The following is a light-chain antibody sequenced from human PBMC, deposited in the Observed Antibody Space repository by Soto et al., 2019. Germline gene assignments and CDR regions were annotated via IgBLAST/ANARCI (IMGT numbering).Light chain of an antibody. Sequence: ALTQPASVSGSPGQSITISCTGSSSNVGYYTYVSWFQQHPGKAPKLMIYEVSNRPSGVSNRFSGSKSGNAASLTISGLQAEDEADYYCSSFTATSTYAFGTGTKLTVL. CDR3: SSFTATSTYA. CDR2: EVS. CDR1: SSNVGYYTY. V-gene: IGLV2-14*01. J-gene: IGLJ1*01.